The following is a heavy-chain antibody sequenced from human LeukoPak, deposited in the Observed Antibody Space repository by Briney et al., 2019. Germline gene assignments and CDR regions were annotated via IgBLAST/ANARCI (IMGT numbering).Heavy chain of an antibody. J-gene: IGHJ1*01. CDR3: AGRGHRYSRD. CDR2: IQDSGIT. V-gene: IGHV4-4*09. D-gene: IGHD2-15*01. Sequence: SETLSLTCNVSGDSVSSGYWSWIRQSPGKGLEWIGFIQDSGITYYNPSLKSRLYMSVDISKNQFSLNLRSVTAADTAVYYCAGRGHRYSRDWGQGILVTISS. CDR1: GDSVSSGY.